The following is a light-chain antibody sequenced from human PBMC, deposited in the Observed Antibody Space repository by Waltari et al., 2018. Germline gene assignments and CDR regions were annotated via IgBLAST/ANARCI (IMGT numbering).Light chain of an antibody. CDR3: GSYTSLTTLA. V-gene: IGLV2-14*03. CDR2: DVS. J-gene: IGLJ1*01. Sequence: WYHKRTGTTPRLKLYDVSYLPFAVSHRLSCSKSGNTTSLTISGLQADDEAEYYCGSYTSLTTLAFGTGTKVTVL.